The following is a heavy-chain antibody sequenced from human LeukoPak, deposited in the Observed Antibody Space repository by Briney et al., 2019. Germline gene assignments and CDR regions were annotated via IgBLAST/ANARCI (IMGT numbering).Heavy chain of an antibody. J-gene: IGHJ5*02. V-gene: IGHV3-43*02. CDR2: ISGDGGST. CDR1: GFTFDDYA. Sequence: GGSLRLSCAASGFTFDDYAMHWVRQAPGKGLEWVSLISGDGGSTYYTDSVKGRFTISRDNSKNYLYLQMNSLRTEDTALYYCAKDCCESYYYDSSGLSEAWGQGTLVTVSS. D-gene: IGHD3-22*01. CDR3: AKDCCESYYYDSSGLSEA.